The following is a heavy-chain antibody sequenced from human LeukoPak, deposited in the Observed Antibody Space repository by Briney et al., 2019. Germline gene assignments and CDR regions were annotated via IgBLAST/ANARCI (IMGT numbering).Heavy chain of an antibody. J-gene: IGHJ6*03. Sequence: SETLSLTCTVSGGSISSSSYYWGWIRQPPGKGLEWIGSIYYSGSTYYNPSLKSRVTISVDTSKNQFSLKLSSVTAADTAVYYCARRKVSYYYYMDVWGKGTTVTAPS. CDR3: ARRKVSYYYYMDV. CDR2: IYYSGST. V-gene: IGHV4-39*01. CDR1: GGSISSSSYY.